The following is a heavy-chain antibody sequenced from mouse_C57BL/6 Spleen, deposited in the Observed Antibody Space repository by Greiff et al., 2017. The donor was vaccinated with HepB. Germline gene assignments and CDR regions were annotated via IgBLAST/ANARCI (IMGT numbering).Heavy chain of an antibody. CDR1: GFNINDYY. CDR3: AGTTVVAEGFAY. V-gene: IGHV14-2*01. Sequence: VQLKESGAELVKPGASVKLSCTASGFNINDYYMHWVKQRTEQGLEWIGRIDPEDGETKYAPNFQGKATITADTSSNTAYLQLSSLTSEDTAVYYCAGTTVVAEGFAYWGQGTLVTVSA. J-gene: IGHJ3*01. D-gene: IGHD1-1*01. CDR2: IDPEDGET.